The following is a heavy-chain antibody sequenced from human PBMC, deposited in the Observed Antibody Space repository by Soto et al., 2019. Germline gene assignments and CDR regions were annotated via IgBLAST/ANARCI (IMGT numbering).Heavy chain of an antibody. D-gene: IGHD2-2*01. V-gene: IGHV3-49*03. CDR3: TRDKDCSSTSCYRFRLGWFDP. CDR2: IRSKAYGGTT. CDR1: GFTFGDYA. Sequence: EVQLVESGGGLVQPGRSLRLSCTASGFTFGDYAMSWFRQAPGKGLEWVGFIRSKAYGGTTEYAASVKGRFTISRDDSKSIAYLQMNSLKTEDTAVYYCTRDKDCSSTSCYRFRLGWFDPWGQGTLVTVSS. J-gene: IGHJ5*02.